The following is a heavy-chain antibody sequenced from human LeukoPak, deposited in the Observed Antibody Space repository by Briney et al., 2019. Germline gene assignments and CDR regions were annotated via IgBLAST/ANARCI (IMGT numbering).Heavy chain of an antibody. Sequence: PSETLSLTCAVSGGSISNSNWWSWVRQPPGKGLEWIGEINHSGSTNYNPSLKSRVTISVDTSKNQFSLRLNSVTAADTAMYYCAKSGGYGLIDYWGQGTLVTVSS. D-gene: IGHD1-26*01. CDR3: AKSGGYGLIDY. J-gene: IGHJ4*02. CDR2: INHSGST. CDR1: GGSISNSNW. V-gene: IGHV4-4*02.